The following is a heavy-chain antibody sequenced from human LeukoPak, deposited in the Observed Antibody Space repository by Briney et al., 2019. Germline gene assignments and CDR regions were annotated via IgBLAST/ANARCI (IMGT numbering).Heavy chain of an antibody. V-gene: IGHV3-21*01. Sequence: GGSLRLSCAASGFTFSNSAMNWVRQAPGKGLEWVSSISSSSSYIYYADSVKGRFTISRDNAKNSLYLQMNSLRAEDTAVYYCARGGYSGNFDYWGQGTLVTVSS. CDR2: ISSSSSYI. D-gene: IGHD1-26*01. CDR1: GFTFSNSA. J-gene: IGHJ4*02. CDR3: ARGGYSGNFDY.